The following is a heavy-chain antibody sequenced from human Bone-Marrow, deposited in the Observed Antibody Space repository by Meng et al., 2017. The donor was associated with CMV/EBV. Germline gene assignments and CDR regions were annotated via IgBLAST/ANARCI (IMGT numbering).Heavy chain of an antibody. V-gene: IGHV3-7*01. CDR1: GFTFSTYW. D-gene: IGHD2-2*01. CDR2: IKEDGSQQ. J-gene: IGHJ5*02. CDR3: ARMFRGKGYCSSTSCPSWFDP. Sequence: GESLKISCATSGFTFSTYWMSWVRQAPGKGLEWVASIKEDGSQQYYGDSVKGRFTISRDNAKNSLYLQMNSLRAEDTAVYYCARMFRGKGYCSSTSCPSWFDPWGQGTLVTVSS.